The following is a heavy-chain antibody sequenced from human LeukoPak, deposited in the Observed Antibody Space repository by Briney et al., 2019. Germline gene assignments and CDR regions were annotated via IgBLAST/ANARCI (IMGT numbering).Heavy chain of an antibody. CDR3: AKDVGLAVAGTGSF. V-gene: IGHV3-30*18. Sequence: PGGSLRLSCAASGFTFSSYGMHWVRQAPGKGLEWVAVISYDGSNKYYADSVKGRFTISRDNSKNTLYLQMNSLRAEDTAVYYCAKDVGLAVAGTGSFWGQGTLVTVSS. J-gene: IGHJ4*02. CDR1: GFTFSSYG. CDR2: ISYDGSNK. D-gene: IGHD6-19*01.